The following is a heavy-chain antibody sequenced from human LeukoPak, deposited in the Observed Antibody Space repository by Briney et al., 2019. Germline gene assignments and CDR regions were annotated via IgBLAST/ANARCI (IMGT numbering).Heavy chain of an antibody. Sequence: ASVKVSCKASGYTFTSYAMNWVRQAPGQGLEWMGWINTNTGNPAYAQGFTGRFVFSLDTSVSTAYLQISSLKAEDTAVYYRARVPLGSSGWYGYYYYGMDVWGQGTTVTVSS. CDR2: INTNTGNP. CDR3: ARVPLGSSGWYGYYYYGMDV. D-gene: IGHD6-19*01. J-gene: IGHJ6*02. V-gene: IGHV7-4-1*02. CDR1: GYTFTSYA.